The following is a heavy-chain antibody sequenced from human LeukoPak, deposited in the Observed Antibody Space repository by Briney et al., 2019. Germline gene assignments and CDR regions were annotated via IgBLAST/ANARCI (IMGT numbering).Heavy chain of an antibody. Sequence: PGGSLRLSCAASGLIVNSNYMSWVRQAPGKGLEWVSVIYSGGSIYYADSVKGRFTISRDNSKNTLYLQMNSLRAEDTAVYYCARDPSRGLYYFDHWGQGTPVTVSS. D-gene: IGHD3/OR15-3a*01. CDR1: GLIVNSNY. CDR2: IYSGGSI. V-gene: IGHV3-53*01. J-gene: IGHJ4*02. CDR3: ARDPSRGLYYFDH.